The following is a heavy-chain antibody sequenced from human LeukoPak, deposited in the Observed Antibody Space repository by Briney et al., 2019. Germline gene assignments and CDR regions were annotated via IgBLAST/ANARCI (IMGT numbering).Heavy chain of an antibody. Sequence: SETLSLTCTVSGGSISSYYWSWIRQPPGKGLEWIGYIYTSGSTNYNPSLKSRVTMSVDTSKNQFSLRLSSVTAADTAVYYCARQMVWSGYESFGPWGQGTLVTVSS. J-gene: IGHJ5*02. D-gene: IGHD3-3*01. CDR2: IYTSGST. CDR3: ARQMVWSGYESFGP. V-gene: IGHV4-4*09. CDR1: GGSISSYY.